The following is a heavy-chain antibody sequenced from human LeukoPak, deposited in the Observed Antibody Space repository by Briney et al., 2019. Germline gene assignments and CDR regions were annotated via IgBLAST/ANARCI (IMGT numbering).Heavy chain of an antibody. V-gene: IGHV3-23*01. Sequence: GGSLRLSCAASGFTFSSYAMSWVRQAPGKGLEWVSAISGSGGSTYYADSVKGRFTISRDSAKNSLFLQMNSLRAEDTAIYYCARNIERRSAFDMWGQGTMVTVSS. D-gene: IGHD5-24*01. CDR3: ARNIERRSAFDM. CDR2: ISGSGGST. CDR1: GFTFSSYA. J-gene: IGHJ3*02.